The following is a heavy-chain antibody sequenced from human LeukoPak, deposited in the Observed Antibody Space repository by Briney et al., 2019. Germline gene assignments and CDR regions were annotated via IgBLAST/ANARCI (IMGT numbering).Heavy chain of an antibody. D-gene: IGHD3-10*01. V-gene: IGHV3-48*01. CDR3: SRYGSGQNYRDPFDF. Sequence: GRSLRLSRAPSVFALNRHAMKLVRQAPRKGLEWVSDISGGNDIIYHADSVRGRFTISRDNAKNSLYLQMNRLRVEDTAVYYCSRYGSGQNYRDPFDFWGQGTLVTVSP. J-gene: IGHJ4*02. CDR2: ISGGNDII. CDR1: VFALNRHA.